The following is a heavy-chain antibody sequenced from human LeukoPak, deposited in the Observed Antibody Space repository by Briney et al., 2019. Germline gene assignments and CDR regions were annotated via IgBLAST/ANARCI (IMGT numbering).Heavy chain of an antibody. CDR2: IYHSGST. CDR3: ARVKSWGILTGYYSYMDV. CDR1: GRSISRRRYF. D-gene: IGHD3-9*01. Sequence: SETLSLTCSVCGRSISRRRYFWRWIRQPPAKGLEWIGCIYHSGSTYCNPSLKSRVTISVDTSKNQFSLKLSSVTAADTAVYYCARVKSWGILTGYYSYMDVWGKGTTVTVSS. V-gene: IGHV4-39*07. J-gene: IGHJ6*03.